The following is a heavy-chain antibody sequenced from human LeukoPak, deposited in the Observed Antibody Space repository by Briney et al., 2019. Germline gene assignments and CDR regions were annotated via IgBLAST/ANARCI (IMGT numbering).Heavy chain of an antibody. Sequence: SENLSLTCAVYGGSFSGYYWSWIRQPPGKGLEWIGEINHSGSTNYNPSLKSRVTISVDTSKNQFSLKLSSVTAADTAVYYCARGKGYSYGRYYYGMDVWGQGTTVTVSS. CDR1: GGSFSGYY. CDR3: ARGKGYSYGRYYYGMDV. CDR2: INHSGST. V-gene: IGHV4-34*01. J-gene: IGHJ6*02. D-gene: IGHD5-18*01.